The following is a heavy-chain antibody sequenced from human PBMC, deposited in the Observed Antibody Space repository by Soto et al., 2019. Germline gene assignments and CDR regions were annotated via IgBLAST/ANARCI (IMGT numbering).Heavy chain of an antibody. J-gene: IGHJ4*02. CDR2: IFSGGST. D-gene: IGHD2-2*01. Sequence: EVQLVESGGGLVLPGGSLRLACAASEFSVSDNYMNWVRQAPGKGLEWVAVIFSGGSTNYADSVKGRFTISRLKSENTLYLQMSSLRPEDTAVYLCKSRDYWGRGTLVTVSS. CDR1: EFSVSDNY. CDR3: KSRDY. V-gene: IGHV3-53*04.